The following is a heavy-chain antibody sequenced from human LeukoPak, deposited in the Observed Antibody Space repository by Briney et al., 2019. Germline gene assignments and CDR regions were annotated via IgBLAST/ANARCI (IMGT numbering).Heavy chain of an antibody. CDR2: IYHSGST. CDR1: GGSISSGGYY. Sequence: SQTLSLTCTVSGGSISSGGYYWSWIRQPPGKGLEWIGYIYHSGSTYYNPSLKSRVTISVDRSKNQFSLKLSSVTAADTAVYYCARSYYDSSGNWFDPWGQGTLVTVSS. V-gene: IGHV4-30-2*01. D-gene: IGHD3-22*01. CDR3: ARSYYDSSGNWFDP. J-gene: IGHJ5*02.